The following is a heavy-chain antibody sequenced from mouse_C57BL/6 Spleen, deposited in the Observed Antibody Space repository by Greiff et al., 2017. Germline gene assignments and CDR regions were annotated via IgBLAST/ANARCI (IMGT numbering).Heavy chain of an antibody. Sequence: QVQLQQPGAELVRPGSSVKLSCKASGYTFTSYWMHWVKQRPIQGLEWIGNIDPSDSETHYNQKFKDKATLTVDKSSSTAYMQLSSLTSEDSAVYYCARGITTVVAPFDDGCQGTTLTVSS. D-gene: IGHD1-1*01. J-gene: IGHJ2*01. CDR1: GYTFTSYW. V-gene: IGHV1-52*01. CDR2: IDPSDSET. CDR3: ARGITTVVAPFDD.